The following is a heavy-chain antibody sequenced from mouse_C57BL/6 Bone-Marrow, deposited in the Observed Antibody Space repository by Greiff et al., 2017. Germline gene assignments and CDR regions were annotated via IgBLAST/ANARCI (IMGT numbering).Heavy chain of an antibody. CDR2: GLVLEWIG. Sequence: QVQLQQSGPALARPWASVNISCQAFYTFSRRAHFAIRDTNYLMQWVKQRPGLVLEWIGAIYLGNGDTSHNQKFKGKATLTADKSSSTAYMQLSSLTSEDTAVYYCACLSDYDTMDYWGQGTSVTVSS. CDR3: SEDTAVYYCACLSDYDTMDY. CDR1: YTFS. J-gene: IGHJ4*01. V-gene: IGHV1-87*01.